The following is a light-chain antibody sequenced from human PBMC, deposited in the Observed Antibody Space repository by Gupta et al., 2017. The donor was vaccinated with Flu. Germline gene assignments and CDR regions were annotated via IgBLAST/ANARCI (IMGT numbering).Light chain of an antibody. CDR1: KLGDKY. Sequence: SYELTQPPSVSVSPGQTASITCSGDKLGDKYACWYQQKPGQSPVLVIYQDSKRPSGIPERFSGSNSGNTATLTISGTQAMDEADYYCQAWDFPVVFGGGTKLTVL. V-gene: IGLV3-1*01. J-gene: IGLJ2*01. CDR2: QDS. CDR3: QAWDFPVV.